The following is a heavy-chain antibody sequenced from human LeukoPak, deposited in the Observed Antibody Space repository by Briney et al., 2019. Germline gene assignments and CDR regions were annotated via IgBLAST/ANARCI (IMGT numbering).Heavy chain of an antibody. Sequence: PSETLSLTCAVYGGSFSGYYWSWIRQPPGKGLEWIGEINHSGSTNYNPSLKSRVTISVDTSKNQFSLKLSSVTAADTAVYHCAVARSYYVIDYWGLGTLVTVSS. CDR3: AVARSYYVIDY. J-gene: IGHJ4*02. V-gene: IGHV4-34*01. CDR2: INHSGST. CDR1: GGSFSGYY. D-gene: IGHD3-10*01.